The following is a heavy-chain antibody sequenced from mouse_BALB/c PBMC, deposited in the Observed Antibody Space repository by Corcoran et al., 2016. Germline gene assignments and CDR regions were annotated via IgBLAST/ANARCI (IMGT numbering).Heavy chain of an antibody. CDR1: GYTFTNYG. V-gene: IGHV9-3-1*01. Sequence: QIQLVQSGPELKKPGETVKISCKASGYTFTNYGMNWVKQAPGKGLKWMGWINTYTGEPTYADDFKGRFAFSLETSASTAYLQINNLKNEDTATYFCERYGNYAMDYWGQGTSVTVSS. D-gene: IGHD2-1*01. CDR3: ERYGNYAMDY. CDR2: INTYTGEP. J-gene: IGHJ4*01.